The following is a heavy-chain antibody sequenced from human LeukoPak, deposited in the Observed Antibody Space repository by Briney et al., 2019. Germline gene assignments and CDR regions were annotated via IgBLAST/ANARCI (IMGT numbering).Heavy chain of an antibody. V-gene: IGHV3-7*01. CDR1: GFSFSSYW. CDR3: ARDPESSSFDL. J-gene: IGHJ4*02. D-gene: IGHD6-13*01. Sequence: PGGSLRLSCAASGFSFSSYWMSWVRQTPEKGLEFVAHIDQGGSVRNYMDSLKGRCTISRDNAKKSLYLEINSLRADDTAVYYCARDPESSSFDLWGRGALVTVSS. CDR2: IDQGGSVR.